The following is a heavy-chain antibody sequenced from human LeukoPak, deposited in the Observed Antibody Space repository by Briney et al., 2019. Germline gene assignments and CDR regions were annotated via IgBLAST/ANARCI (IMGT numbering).Heavy chain of an antibody. D-gene: IGHD3-10*01. J-gene: IGHJ4*02. CDR1: GFTVSSNY. CDR2: LYGGGST. V-gene: IGHV3-53*01. CDR3: ARVSGTFGELY. Sequence: GGSLRLSCAASGFTVSSNYMSWVRQAPGKGLEWVSVLYGGGSTYYADSVKGRFTISRDNSKNTLYLQMNSLRAEDTAVYYCARVSGTFGELYWGQGTLVTVSS.